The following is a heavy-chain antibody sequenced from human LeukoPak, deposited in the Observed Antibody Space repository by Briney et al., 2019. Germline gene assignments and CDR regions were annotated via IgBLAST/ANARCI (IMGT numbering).Heavy chain of an antibody. CDR3: AREPVAGRVDY. V-gene: IGHV4-31*03. J-gene: IGHJ4*02. D-gene: IGHD6-19*01. CDR1: GGSISSGGYY. CDR2: IYYSGST. Sequence: PSETLSLNCTVSGGSISSGGYYWSWLRQHPGKGLEWIGYIYYSGSTYYNPSLKSRVTISVDTSKNQFSLKLSSVTAADTAVYYCAREPVAGRVDYWGQGTLVTVSS.